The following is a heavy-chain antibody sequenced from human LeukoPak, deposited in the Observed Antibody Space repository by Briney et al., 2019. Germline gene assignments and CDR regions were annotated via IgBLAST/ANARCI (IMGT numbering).Heavy chain of an antibody. CDR2: IIPIFGTA. CDR1: GYTFSRYY. CDR3: ARDCHDYGDYAPHHYYYYYGMDV. D-gene: IGHD4-17*01. Sequence: GASVKVSCKTSGYTFSRYYIHWVRQAPGQGLEWMGGIIPIFGTANYAQKFQGRVTITADESTSTAYMELSSLRSEDTAVYYCARDCHDYGDYAPHHYYYYYGMDVWGQGTTVTVSS. V-gene: IGHV1-69*13. J-gene: IGHJ6*02.